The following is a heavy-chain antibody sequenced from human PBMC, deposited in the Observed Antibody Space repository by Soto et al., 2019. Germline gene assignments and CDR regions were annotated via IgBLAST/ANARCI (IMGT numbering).Heavy chain of an antibody. V-gene: IGHV3-21*01. Sequence: EVQLVESGGGLVKPGGSLSLSCAASGFTFSSYSMNWVRQAPGKGLEWVSSISSSSSYIYYADSVKGRFTISRDTAKNSLYLQMNSLRAEDTAVYYCARDQADIVDTIPYDYWGQGTLVTVSS. CDR1: GFTFSSYS. CDR3: ARDQADIVDTIPYDY. D-gene: IGHD5-12*01. J-gene: IGHJ4*02. CDR2: ISSSSSYI.